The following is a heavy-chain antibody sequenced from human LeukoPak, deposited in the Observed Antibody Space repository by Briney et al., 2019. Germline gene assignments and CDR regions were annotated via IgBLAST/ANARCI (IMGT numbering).Heavy chain of an antibody. V-gene: IGHV4-39*07. J-gene: IGHJ3*02. D-gene: IGHD2-15*01. CDR1: GGSISSYY. CDR3: ARDIVVVAGSDAFDI. Sequence: SETLSLTCTVSGGSISSYYWGWIRQPPGKGLEWIGSIYYSGSTYYNPSLKSRVTISVDASKNQFSLKLSSVTAADTAVYYCARDIVVVAGSDAFDIWGQGTMVTVSS. CDR2: IYYSGST.